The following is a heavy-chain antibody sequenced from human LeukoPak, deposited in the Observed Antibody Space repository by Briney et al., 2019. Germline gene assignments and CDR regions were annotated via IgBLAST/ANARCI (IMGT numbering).Heavy chain of an antibody. J-gene: IGHJ6*02. V-gene: IGHV4-59*01. D-gene: IGHD4-11*01. Sequence: PSETLSLTCTVSGGSISSYYWSWIRQPPGKGLEWIGYIYYSGSTNYNPSLKSRVTISVDTSKNQFSLKLSSVTAADTAVYYCGRIRSEAVTTEGRNYYYGMDVWGQGTTVTVSS. CDR3: GRIRSEAVTTEGRNYYYGMDV. CDR2: IYYSGST. CDR1: GGSISSYY.